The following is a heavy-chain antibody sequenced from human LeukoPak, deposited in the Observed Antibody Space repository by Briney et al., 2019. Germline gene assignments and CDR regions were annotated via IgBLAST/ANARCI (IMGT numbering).Heavy chain of an antibody. J-gene: IGHJ3*02. CDR2: IYSGGST. CDR3: ARIDIAVASAFILDAFGI. V-gene: IGHV3-66*01. D-gene: IGHD2-2*01. CDR1: TLNVSNNY. Sequence: GGSQRLSCTDSTLNVSNNYMSWVRQAPGKGLEWVSVIYSGGSTYYADSVKGRFTISRDNAKNSLYLQMNSLRAEDTAVYYCARIDIAVASAFILDAFGIWGQGTKVTVSS.